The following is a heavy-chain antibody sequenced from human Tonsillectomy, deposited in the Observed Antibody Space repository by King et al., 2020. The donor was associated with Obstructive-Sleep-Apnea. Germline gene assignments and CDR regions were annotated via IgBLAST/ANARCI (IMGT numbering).Heavy chain of an antibody. CDR3: ASLEASYDY. V-gene: IGHV4-39*07. CDR2: SYYSGGT. Sequence: QLQESGPGLVKPSDTLSLTCTVSGGSIISSSDYWGWIRQPPGKGLEWIGSSYYSGGTYYNPSPKSRVTISVDTTKNQFSLKLSSVTAADTAVYYCASLEASYDYWGQGTLVTVSS. J-gene: IGHJ4*02. CDR1: GGSIISSSDY. D-gene: IGHD6-6*01.